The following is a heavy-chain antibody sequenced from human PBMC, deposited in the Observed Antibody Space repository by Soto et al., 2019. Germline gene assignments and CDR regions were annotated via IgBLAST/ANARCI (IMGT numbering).Heavy chain of an antibody. J-gene: IGHJ5*02. Sequence: PXESRKISCKGSEYSFANQWIGWVRQMPGKGLEWVGIISPDTSRTLYSPSLQGQVTISVDKSISTVYLQWNSLKASDTAMYYCTKRPNDVSKPRHWLDPWGPGPLVTVSS. V-gene: IGHV5-51*01. CDR3: TKRPNDVSKPRHWLDP. CDR1: EYSFANQW. D-gene: IGHD1-1*01. CDR2: ISPDTSRT.